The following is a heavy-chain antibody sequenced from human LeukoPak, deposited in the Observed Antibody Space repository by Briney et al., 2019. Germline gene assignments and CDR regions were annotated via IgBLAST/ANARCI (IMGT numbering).Heavy chain of an antibody. V-gene: IGHV1-69*05. D-gene: IGHD6-13*01. J-gene: IGHJ4*02. Sequence: ASVKVSCKASGGTFSSYAISWVRQAPGQGLEWMGGIIPIFGTANYAQKFQGRVTITTDESTSTAYMELSSLRSEDTAVYYCARGYRIAAAGPRRVEVGYWGQGTLVTVSS. CDR1: GGTFSSYA. CDR3: ARGYRIAAAGPRRVEVGY. CDR2: IIPIFGTA.